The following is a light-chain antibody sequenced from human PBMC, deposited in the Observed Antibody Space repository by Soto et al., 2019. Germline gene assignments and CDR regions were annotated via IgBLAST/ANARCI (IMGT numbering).Light chain of an antibody. J-gene: IGLJ2*01. Sequence: QSALTQPASVSGSPGQSITISCTGTSSDVVGYNYVSWYQQHTGKAPKLMIYEVSNRPSGVSNRFSGSKSGNTASLTISGLHAEYESDYYCSSYTSSSTRDVVFGGGTKVTVL. CDR2: EVS. V-gene: IGLV2-14*01. CDR1: SSDVVGYNY. CDR3: SSYTSSSTRDVV.